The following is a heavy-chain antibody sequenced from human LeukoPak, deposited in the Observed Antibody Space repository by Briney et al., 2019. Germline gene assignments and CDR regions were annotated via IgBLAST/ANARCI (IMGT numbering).Heavy chain of an antibody. J-gene: IGHJ4*02. CDR1: GFTFSGSA. V-gene: IGHV3-73*01. CDR2: IRSKANSYAT. Sequence: PGGSLRLSCAASGFTFSGSAMQWVRQASGKGLEWVGRIRSKANSYATASVASVKGRFTISRDDSKNTAYLQMNSLKTEDTAVYYCVVVVPAAIGNLDYWGQGTLVTVSS. CDR3: VVVVPAAIGNLDY. D-gene: IGHD2-2*02.